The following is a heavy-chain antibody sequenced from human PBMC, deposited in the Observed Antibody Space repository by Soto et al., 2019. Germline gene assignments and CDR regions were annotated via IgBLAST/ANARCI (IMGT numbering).Heavy chain of an antibody. CDR2: IYYSGST. V-gene: IGHV4-39*01. J-gene: IGHJ5*02. D-gene: IGHD6-13*01. Sequence: SETLSLTCTVSGGSISSSSYYWGWIRQPPGKGLEWIGSIYYSGSTYYNPSLKSRVTISVDTSKNQFSLKLSSVTAADTAVYYCARPRRMAAAGTGWFDPWGQGTLVTVSS. CDR3: ARPRRMAAAGTGWFDP. CDR1: GGSISSSSYY.